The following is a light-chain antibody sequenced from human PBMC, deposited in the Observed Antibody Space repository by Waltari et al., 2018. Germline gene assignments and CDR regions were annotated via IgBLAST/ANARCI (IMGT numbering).Light chain of an antibody. CDR1: QSISSY. Sequence: DIQMTQSPSSLSASVGDRLTITCRASQSISSYLNWYQQKPGKAPKLLIYGVSSLQSGVPSRFSGSGSGTDFTLTITSLQPEDFATYYCQQSYSFPQTFGQVTKVEVK. CDR3: QQSYSFPQT. V-gene: IGKV1-39*01. CDR2: GVS. J-gene: IGKJ1*01.